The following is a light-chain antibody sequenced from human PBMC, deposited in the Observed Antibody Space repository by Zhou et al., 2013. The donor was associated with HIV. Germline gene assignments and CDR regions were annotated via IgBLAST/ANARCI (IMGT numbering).Light chain of an antibody. J-gene: IGKJ4*01. CDR1: QSISSN. Sequence: EIVLTQSPGTLSLSPGERATLSCWASQSISSNLAWYQQKPGQAPRLLVFDASNRATGIPAKFSGSGSGTDFALTISRLEPEDFAVYYCQQRSDWPLTFGGGTKVEIK. CDR3: QQRSDWPLT. V-gene: IGKV3-11*01. CDR2: DAS.